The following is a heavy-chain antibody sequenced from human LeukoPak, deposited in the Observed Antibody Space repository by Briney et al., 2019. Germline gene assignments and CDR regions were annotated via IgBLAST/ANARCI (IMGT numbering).Heavy chain of an antibody. V-gene: IGHV3-9*01. CDR1: GFAFHNYA. J-gene: IGHJ6*02. D-gene: IGHD4-23*01. CDR2: INWNSDTT. CDR3: AKDTGGNGAYFYAMDV. Sequence: GGSLRLSCVGSGFAFHNYAMHWVRRPPGKGLEWVSAINWNSDTTAYADSVKGRFTISRDRARISLYLQMDTLRPEDTALYYCAKDTGGNGAYFYAMDVWGQGTSVTVSS.